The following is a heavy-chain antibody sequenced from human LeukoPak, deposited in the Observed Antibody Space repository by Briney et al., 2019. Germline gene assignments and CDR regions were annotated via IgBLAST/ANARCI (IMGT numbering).Heavy chain of an antibody. V-gene: IGHV3-30*02. CDR1: GFTFSSYG. CDR2: VRYDGSNK. CDR3: ASDRRSDSSGYAFDI. D-gene: IGHD3-22*01. J-gene: IGHJ3*02. Sequence: GGSLRLSCAASGFTFSSYGMHWVRQAPGKGLGWVAFVRYDGSNKYYADSVKGRFTISRDNAKNSLYLQMNSLGAEDTAFYYCASDRRSDSSGYAFDIWGQGTMVTVSS.